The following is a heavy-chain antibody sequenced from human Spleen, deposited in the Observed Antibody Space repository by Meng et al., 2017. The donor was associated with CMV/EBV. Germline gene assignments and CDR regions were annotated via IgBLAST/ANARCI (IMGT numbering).Heavy chain of an antibody. V-gene: IGHV3-23*03. CDR3: AKVAPYYYDSSGYFPIDY. Sequence: GESLKISCAASGFTFTTYAMNWVRQFPGKRLEWVSYIGGGATLNTYYTDSVKGRFTIFRDNSKNTLYLQMNSLRAEDTAIYYCAKVAPYYYDSSGYFPIDYWGQGMLVTVSS. D-gene: IGHD3-22*01. CDR2: IGGGATLNT. CDR1: GFTFTTYA. J-gene: IGHJ4*02.